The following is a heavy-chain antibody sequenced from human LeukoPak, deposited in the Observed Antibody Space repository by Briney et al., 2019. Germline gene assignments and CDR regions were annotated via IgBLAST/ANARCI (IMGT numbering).Heavy chain of an antibody. Sequence: SETLSLTCTVSGGSISSYYWSWIRQPPGKGLEWIGYIYYSGSTNYNPSLKSRVTISVDTSKNQFSLKLSSVTAADTAVYYCARHLGYSYGRFDYWGQGTLVTVSS. CDR3: ARHLGYSYGRFDY. CDR2: IYYSGST. CDR1: GGSISSYY. D-gene: IGHD5-18*01. V-gene: IGHV4-59*01. J-gene: IGHJ4*02.